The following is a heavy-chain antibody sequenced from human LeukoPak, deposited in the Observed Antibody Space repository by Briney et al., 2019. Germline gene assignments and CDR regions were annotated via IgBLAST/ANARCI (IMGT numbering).Heavy chain of an antibody. Sequence: GGSLRLSCAASGFTFSSYAMHWVRQAPGKGLEWVAVISYDGSNKYYADSVKGRFTISRDNSKNTLYLQMNSLRAEDTAVYYCARDSVSSGWTNWFDPWGQGTLVTVSS. CDR2: ISYDGSNK. J-gene: IGHJ5*02. V-gene: IGHV3-30-3*01. CDR3: ARDSVSSGWTNWFDP. CDR1: GFTFSSYA. D-gene: IGHD6-19*01.